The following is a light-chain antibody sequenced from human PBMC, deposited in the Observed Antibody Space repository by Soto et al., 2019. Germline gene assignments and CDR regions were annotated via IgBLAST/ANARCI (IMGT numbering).Light chain of an antibody. CDR2: DVS. CDR3: NPYTGNNTYV. V-gene: IGLV2-14*03. J-gene: IGLJ1*01. CDR1: SSDVGAFNY. Sequence: QSALTQPASVSGSPGQAITISCSGTSSDVGAFNYVSWYQQHPGKAPKLMIYDVSNRPSGVSNRFSGSKSGNTAPLTISGLRAEDEADYYCNPYTGNNTYVFGPGTKLTVL.